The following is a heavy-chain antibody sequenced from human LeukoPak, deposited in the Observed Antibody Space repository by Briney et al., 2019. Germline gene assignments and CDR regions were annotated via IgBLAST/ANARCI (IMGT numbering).Heavy chain of an antibody. V-gene: IGHV3-7*01. J-gene: IGHJ4*02. Sequence: PGGSLRLSCTASGFSFSQHWMDWVRQAPGKGLEWVANINQDGSVKYYVDSVKGRFTISRDDTKNSLSLRMDSLRDDDTAVYYCSRSLEYLGRGTLVTVSS. CDR3: SRSLEY. CDR1: GFSFSQHW. CDR2: INQDGSVK.